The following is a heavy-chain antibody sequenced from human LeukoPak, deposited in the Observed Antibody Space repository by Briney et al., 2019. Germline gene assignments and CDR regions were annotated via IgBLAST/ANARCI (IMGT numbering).Heavy chain of an antibody. CDR1: GYTLTELS. CDR2: FDPEDGET. V-gene: IGHV1-24*01. J-gene: IGHJ6*02. CDR3: ATVSVVGATQYYYYGMDV. D-gene: IGHD1-26*01. Sequence: ASVKVSCKVSGYTLTELSMHWVRQAPGKGLEWMGGFDPEDGETIYAQKSQGRVTMTEDTSTDTAYMELSSLRSEDTAVYYCATVSVVGATQYYYYGMDVWGQGTTVTVSS.